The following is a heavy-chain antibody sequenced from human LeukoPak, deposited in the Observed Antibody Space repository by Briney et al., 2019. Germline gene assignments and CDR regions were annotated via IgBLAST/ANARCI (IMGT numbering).Heavy chain of an antibody. CDR2: ISAYNGNT. V-gene: IGHV1-18*01. D-gene: IGHD7-27*01. Sequence: GASVKVSCKVSGYTFNSYDIGWVRQAPGQGLEWMGWISAYNGNTNYAQKFQGRVTMTTDTSTSIAYMEVRSLRSDDTAVYYCARRIESPIGSELGQKWFDTWGQGTLVTVSS. CDR3: ARRIESPIGSELGQKWFDT. J-gene: IGHJ5*02. CDR1: GYTFNSYD.